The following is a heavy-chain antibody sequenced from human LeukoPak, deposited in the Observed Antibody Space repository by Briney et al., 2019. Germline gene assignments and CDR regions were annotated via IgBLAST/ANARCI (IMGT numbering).Heavy chain of an antibody. CDR1: GGSFSGYY. J-gene: IGHJ4*02. Sequence: SETLSLTCAVYGGSFSGYYWSWIRQPPGKGLEWIGEINHSGSTNYNPSLKSRVTISVDTSKNRFSLKLSSVTAADTAVYYCARQVGGPYFDYWGQGTLVTVSS. CDR2: INHSGST. V-gene: IGHV4-34*01. D-gene: IGHD2-15*01. CDR3: ARQVGGPYFDY.